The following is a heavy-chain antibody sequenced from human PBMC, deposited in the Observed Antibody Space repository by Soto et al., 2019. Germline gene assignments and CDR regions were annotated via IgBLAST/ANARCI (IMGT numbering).Heavy chain of an antibody. V-gene: IGHV3-23*01. J-gene: IGHJ6*03. CDR1: GFTFSSYA. CDR2: ISGSGGST. CDR3: AKDSRGSDSNHWFYYYYMDV. D-gene: IGHD4-4*01. Sequence: GGSLRLSCAASGFTFSSYAMSWVRQAPGKGLEWVSAISGSGGSTYYADSVKGRFTISRDNSKNTLYLQMNSLRAEDTAVYYCAKDSRGSDSNHWFYYYYMDVWGKGTTVTVSS.